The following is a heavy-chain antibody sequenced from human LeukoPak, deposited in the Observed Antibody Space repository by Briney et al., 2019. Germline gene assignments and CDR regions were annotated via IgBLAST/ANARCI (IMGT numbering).Heavy chain of an antibody. CDR1: GYTFTSYY. CDR3: ARPSVGHYFDY. V-gene: IGHV1-69*05. J-gene: IGHJ4*02. Sequence: ASVKVSCKASGYTFTSYYMHWVRQAPGQGLEWMGRVIPIFGTANYAQKFQGRVTITTDESTSTAYMELSSLRSEDTAVYYCARPSVGHYFDYWGQGTLVTVSS. CDR2: VIPIFGTA.